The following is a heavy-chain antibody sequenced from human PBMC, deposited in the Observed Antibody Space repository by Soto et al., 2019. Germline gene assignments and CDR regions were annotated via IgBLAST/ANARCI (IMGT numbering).Heavy chain of an antibody. CDR1: GFNFYAYA. CDR2: INLAGQII. J-gene: IGHJ6*01. CDR3: AKENDAFGDGNMDV. Sequence: EIQVVESGGDLVQPGRSLRLSCAASGFNFYAYAMHWVRQAPGKGLEWVSGINLAGQIIGYADSVKGRFTISRDDAKSSLYLQLTNLGVEDTALYYGAKENDAFGDGNMDVWGKGTTVIVSS. D-gene: IGHD2-21*01. V-gene: IGHV3-9*01.